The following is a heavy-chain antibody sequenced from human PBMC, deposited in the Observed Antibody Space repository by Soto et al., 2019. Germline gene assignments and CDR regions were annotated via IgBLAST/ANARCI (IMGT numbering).Heavy chain of an antibody. CDR2: ISSSSATI. J-gene: IGHJ2*01. CDR1: GFTFSVYS. CDR3: ARPMTRSVAPSLNTKQL. D-gene: IGHD3-22*01. Sequence: PGGSLRLSCAASGFTFSVYSMNWVRQAPGKGLEWVSYISSSSATIYYADSVKGRFTISRDNAQNSLYLQMNSLRDEDTAVYYCARPMTRSVAPSLNTKQLWVCGTMV. V-gene: IGHV3-48*02.